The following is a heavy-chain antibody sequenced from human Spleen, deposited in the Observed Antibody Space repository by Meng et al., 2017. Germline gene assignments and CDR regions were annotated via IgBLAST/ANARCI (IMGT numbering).Heavy chain of an antibody. Sequence: GGSLRLSCAASGFAFSNSWMNWVRLAPGKGLEWVASMNPDGSEKYYVGSVKGRFTISRDSSKNTLYLQVNSLRAEDTAMYYCARGSGAANYYFYYGLDVWGQGTTVT. CDR2: MNPDGSEK. J-gene: IGHJ6*01. CDR1: GFAFSNSW. CDR3: ARGSGAANYYFYYGLDV. D-gene: IGHD3-10*01. V-gene: IGHV3-7*01.